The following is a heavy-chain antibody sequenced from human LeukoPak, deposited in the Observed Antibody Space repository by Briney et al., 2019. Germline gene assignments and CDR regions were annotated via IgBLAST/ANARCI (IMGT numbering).Heavy chain of an antibody. Sequence: ALVKVSCKASGYTFTGYYMHWVRQAPGQGLEWMGWINPNSGGTNYAQKFQGRVTMTRDTSISTAYMELSRLRSDDTAVYYCARDYSSSWYLPDYWGQGTLVTVSS. J-gene: IGHJ4*02. CDR2: INPNSGGT. CDR3: ARDYSSSWYLPDY. V-gene: IGHV1-2*02. CDR1: GYTFTGYY. D-gene: IGHD6-13*01.